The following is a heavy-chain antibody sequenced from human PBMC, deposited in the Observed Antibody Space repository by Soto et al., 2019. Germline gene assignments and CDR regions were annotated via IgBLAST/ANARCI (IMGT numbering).Heavy chain of an antibody. D-gene: IGHD5-12*01. CDR2: IYYSGST. V-gene: IGHV4-31*03. CDR1: GGSIISGGYY. J-gene: IGHJ5*02. CDR3: AREEGGGYDHRWFDP. Sequence: SETLSLTCTVSGGSIISGGYYWSWIRQHPGKGLEWIGYIYYSGSTYYNPSLKSRVTISVDTSKNQFSLKLSSVTAADTAVYYCAREEGGGYDHRWFDPWGQGTLVTVS.